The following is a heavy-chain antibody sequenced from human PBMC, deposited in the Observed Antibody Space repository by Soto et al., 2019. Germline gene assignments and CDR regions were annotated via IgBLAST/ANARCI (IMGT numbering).Heavy chain of an antibody. CDR2: ISYDGSNK. V-gene: IGHV3-30*18. CDR3: AKGGGDYEDYYYYYYGMDV. Sequence: VGSLRLSCAASGFTFSSYGMHWVRQAPGKGLEWVAVISYDGSNKYYADSVKGRFTISRDNSKNTLYLQMNSLRAEDTAVYYCAKGGGDYEDYYYYYYGMDVWGQGTTVTVSS. CDR1: GFTFSSYG. D-gene: IGHD4-17*01. J-gene: IGHJ6*02.